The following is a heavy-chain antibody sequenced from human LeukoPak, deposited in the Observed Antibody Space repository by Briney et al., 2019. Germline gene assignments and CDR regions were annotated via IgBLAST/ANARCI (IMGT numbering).Heavy chain of an antibody. CDR3: ARERVRGPGTWTFDY. CDR2: INSDGSST. J-gene: IGHJ4*02. D-gene: IGHD6-13*01. V-gene: IGHV3-74*01. Sequence: PGGSLRLSCAASGFTFSSYWMHWVRQAPGKGLVWVSRINSDGSSTSYADSVRGRFTISRDNSKNTVYLQMNTLRAEDTAFYYCARERVRGPGTWTFDYWGQGTLVTVSS. CDR1: GFTFSSYW.